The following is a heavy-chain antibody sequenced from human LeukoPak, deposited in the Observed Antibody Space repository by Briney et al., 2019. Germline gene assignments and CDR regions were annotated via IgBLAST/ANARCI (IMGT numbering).Heavy chain of an antibody. J-gene: IGHJ5*02. CDR1: GDSMSSYY. D-gene: IGHD3-16*01. CDR3: ARGDYYDGGERNWFDP. CDR2: IHTSWTT. Sequence: PSETLSLTCTVSGDSMSSYYWNFIRQPAGKGLEWIGRIHTSWTTYYNPSLKSRITMSVDTSRNQFSLRLTSVTAADTAVYYCARGDYYDGGERNWFDPWGQGTLVTVSS. V-gene: IGHV4-4*07.